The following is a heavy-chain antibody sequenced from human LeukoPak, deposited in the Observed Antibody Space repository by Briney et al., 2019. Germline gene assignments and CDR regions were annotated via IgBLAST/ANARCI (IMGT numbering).Heavy chain of an antibody. CDR2: ISNDGSST. CDR3: ARDRDYYAFDP. CDR1: GFTFSTFW. D-gene: IGHD3-10*01. Sequence: GGSLRLSCATSGFTFSTFWMHWVRQAPGKGLVWVSRISNDGSSTNYADSVKGRFTISRDNAKNTLYLQMNSLRAEDTAVYYCARDRDYYAFDPWGQGTLVTVSS. J-gene: IGHJ5*02. V-gene: IGHV3-74*01.